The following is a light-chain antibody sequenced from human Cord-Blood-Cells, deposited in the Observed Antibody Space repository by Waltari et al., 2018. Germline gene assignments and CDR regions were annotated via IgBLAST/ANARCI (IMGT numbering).Light chain of an antibody. CDR3: QQYNNWPPWT. CDR2: GAS. CDR1: QSVSSN. Sequence: EIVMTQSPATLSVSSGERATPSYRASQSVSSNLAWYQQKPGQAPRLLICGASTRATDIPARFSGSGSGTEFTLTISSLQSEDFAVYYCQQYNNWPPWTFGQGTKVEIK. V-gene: IGKV3-15*01. J-gene: IGKJ1*01.